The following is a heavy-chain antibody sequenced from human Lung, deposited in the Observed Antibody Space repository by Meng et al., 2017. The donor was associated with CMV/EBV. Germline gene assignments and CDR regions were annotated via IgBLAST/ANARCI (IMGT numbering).Heavy chain of an antibody. D-gene: IGHD3-3*01. Sequence: GGSXRLCCAASGFTVSSNYMSWVRQAPGKGLEWVSVIYSGGSTYYADSVKGRFTISRDNSKNTLYLQMNSLRAEDTAVYYCARSIFGAPGGVWGQGTTVTVSS. CDR1: GFTVSSNY. J-gene: IGHJ6*02. CDR3: ARSIFGAPGGV. CDR2: IYSGGST. V-gene: IGHV3-53*01.